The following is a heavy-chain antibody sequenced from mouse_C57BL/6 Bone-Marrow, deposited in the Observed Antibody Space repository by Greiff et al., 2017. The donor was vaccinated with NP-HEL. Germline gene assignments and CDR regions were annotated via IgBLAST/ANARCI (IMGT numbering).Heavy chain of an antibody. CDR1: GFTFSDYG. CDR2: ISRGSSTI. Sequence: EVQRVESGGGLVKPGGSLKLSCAASGFTFSDYGMHWVRQAPEKGLEWVAYISRGSSTIYYADTVKGRFTISRANAKNTLFLQMTSLRSEETAMYYCARLGGCDEFAYWGQGTLVTVSA. V-gene: IGHV5-17*01. CDR3: ARLGGCDEFAY. J-gene: IGHJ3*01.